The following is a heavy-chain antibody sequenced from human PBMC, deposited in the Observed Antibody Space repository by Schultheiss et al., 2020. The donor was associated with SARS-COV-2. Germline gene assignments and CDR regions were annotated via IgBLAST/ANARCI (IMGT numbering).Heavy chain of an antibody. J-gene: IGHJ4*02. V-gene: IGHV3-66*01. CDR2: IYSGGST. CDR1: GFTVSSNY. Sequence: GGSLRLSCAASGFTVSSNYMSWVRQAPGKGLEWVSVIYSGGSTYYADSVKGRFTISRDNSKNTLYLQMNSLRAEDTAVYYCARDRGDGLGSYYMFGGQGTLVTVSS. D-gene: IGHD3-10*01. CDR3: ARDRGDGLGSYYMF.